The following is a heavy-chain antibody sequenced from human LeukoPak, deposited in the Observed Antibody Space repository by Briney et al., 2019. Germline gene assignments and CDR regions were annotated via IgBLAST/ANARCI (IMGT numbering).Heavy chain of an antibody. D-gene: IGHD6-13*01. J-gene: IGHJ3*02. CDR2: IYPGDSHP. V-gene: IGHV5-51*01. Sequence: GESLKISCKGSGYSFTSYWIGWVRQMPGKGLEWMGIIYPGDSHPRYSPSFQGQVTISADKSISTAYLQWSSLKASDTAMYYCGRIPAAGSLKGSFDIWGQGTMVTVSS. CDR3: GRIPAAGSLKGSFDI. CDR1: GYSFTSYW.